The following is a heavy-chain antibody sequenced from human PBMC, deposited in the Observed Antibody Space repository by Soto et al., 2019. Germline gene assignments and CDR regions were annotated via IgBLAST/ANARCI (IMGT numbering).Heavy chain of an antibody. V-gene: IGHV3-23*01. CDR2: ISGSGGST. Sequence: GGSLRLSCAASGFTFSSYAMSWVRQAPGKGLEWVSAISGSGGSTYYADSVKGRFTISRDNSKNTLYLQMNSLRAEDTAVYYCAKDSGYSSSSLAIVFDYWGQGTLVTVSS. CDR1: GFTFSSYA. J-gene: IGHJ4*02. CDR3: AKDSGYSSSSLAIVFDY. D-gene: IGHD6-6*01.